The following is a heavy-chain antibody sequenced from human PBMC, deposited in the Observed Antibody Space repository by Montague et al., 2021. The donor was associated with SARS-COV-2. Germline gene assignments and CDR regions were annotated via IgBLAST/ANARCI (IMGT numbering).Heavy chain of an antibody. Sequence: TLSLTCTVSGASISTGIYYWSWIRQPAGKGLEWIGRIRTTGNTDYNSSLESRVFMSVDTSTNQFSLSLTSATAADTAVYFCARFGSGTLEFDLWGQGTLVTVSS. CDR1: GASISTGIYY. J-gene: IGHJ4*02. D-gene: IGHD1-26*01. CDR2: IRTTGNT. V-gene: IGHV4-61*02. CDR3: ARFGSGTLEFDL.